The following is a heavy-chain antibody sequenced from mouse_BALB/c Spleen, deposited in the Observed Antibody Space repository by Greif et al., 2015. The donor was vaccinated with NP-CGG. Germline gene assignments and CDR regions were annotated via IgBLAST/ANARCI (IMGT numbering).Heavy chain of an antibody. CDR3: ARSNSYDRYDYYAMDY. CDR2: ISSGSSTI. J-gene: IGHJ4*01. Sequence: EVKLMESGGGLVQPGGSRKLSCAASGSTFSSFGMHWVRQAPEKGLEWVAYISSGSSTIYYADTVEGRFTISRDNPKNTLFLQMTSLRSEDTAMYYCARSNSYDRYDYYAMDYWGQGTSVTVAS. CDR1: GSTFSSFG. V-gene: IGHV5-17*02. D-gene: IGHD2-14*01.